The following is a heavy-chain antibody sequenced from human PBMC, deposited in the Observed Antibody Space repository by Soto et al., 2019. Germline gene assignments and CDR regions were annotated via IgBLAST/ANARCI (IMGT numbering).Heavy chain of an antibody. Sequence: QVQLVQSGAEVKKPGSSVKVSCKASGGTFSSYAISWVRQAPGQGLEWMGGIIPIFGTANYAQKFQGRVTITADESTRTAYMELSSMRSEDTAVYYCCGEGRGSSGYYKTRGNWFDPWGQGTLVTVSS. CDR2: IIPIFGTA. J-gene: IGHJ5*02. V-gene: IGHV1-69*01. CDR1: GGTFSSYA. CDR3: CGEGRGSSGYYKTRGNWFDP. D-gene: IGHD3-22*01.